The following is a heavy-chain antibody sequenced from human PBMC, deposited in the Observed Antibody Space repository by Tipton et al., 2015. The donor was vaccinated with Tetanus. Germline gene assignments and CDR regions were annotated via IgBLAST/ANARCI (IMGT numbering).Heavy chain of an antibody. V-gene: IGHV4-30-4*01. J-gene: IGHJ6*02. CDR1: GGSIISADHY. D-gene: IGHD3-16*01. Sequence: LTCTVSGGSIISADHYWSWIRQPPGKGLEWIGYIYYSGTTYYSPSLKSRVTISVDTSNNHFSLKLSSVTAADTAVYYCARDHGITWGGMGYYYGMDVWGQGTTVTVSS. CDR3: ARDHGITWGGMGYYYGMDV. CDR2: IYYSGTT.